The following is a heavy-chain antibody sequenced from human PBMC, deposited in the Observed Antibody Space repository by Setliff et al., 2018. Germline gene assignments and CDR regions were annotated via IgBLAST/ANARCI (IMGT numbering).Heavy chain of an antibody. CDR1: GGSISSSSYY. Sequence: SLTCPVSGGSISSSSYYWGWIRQPPGKGLEWIGSIYYSGSTYYNPSLKSRVTISVDTSKNQFSLKLSSVTAADTAVYYCARRGRGSSWFDTLFDYWGQGTLVTV. V-gene: IGHV4-39*01. J-gene: IGHJ4*02. CDR2: IYYSGST. D-gene: IGHD6-13*01. CDR3: ARRGRGSSWFDTLFDY.